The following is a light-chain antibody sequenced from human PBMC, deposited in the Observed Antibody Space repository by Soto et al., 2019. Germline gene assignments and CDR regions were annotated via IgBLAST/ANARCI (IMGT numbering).Light chain of an antibody. V-gene: IGKV3-20*01. CDR3: QLYDSSSLYT. CDR1: QSISSNY. Sequence: EIVLTQSPGTLSLSPGERVTLSCRASQSISSNYLTWYQQRPGQAPRLLLYGASNRATDIPDRFSGSGAGAHFTLTIRRLELEDFAVYLCQLYDSSSLYTFGQGTQLEIK. CDR2: GAS. J-gene: IGKJ2*01.